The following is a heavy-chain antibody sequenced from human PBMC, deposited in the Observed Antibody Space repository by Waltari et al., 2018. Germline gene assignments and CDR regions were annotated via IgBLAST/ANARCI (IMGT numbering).Heavy chain of an antibody. D-gene: IGHD1-26*01. V-gene: IGHV4-34*01. CDR2: INHSGST. CDR1: GGSFSGYY. CDR3: ARGRTGLTQIVED. J-gene: IGHJ4*02. Sequence: QVQLQQWGAGLLKPSETLSLTCAVYGGSFSGYYWSWIRQPPGKGLEWIGEINHSGSTNYNPSRKSRVTISVDTSKNQFSLKLSSVTAADTAVYYCARGRTGLTQIVEDWGQGTLVTVSS.